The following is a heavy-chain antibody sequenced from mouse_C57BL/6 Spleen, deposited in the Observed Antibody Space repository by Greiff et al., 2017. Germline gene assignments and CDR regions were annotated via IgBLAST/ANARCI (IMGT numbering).Heavy chain of an antibody. V-gene: IGHV7-3*01. Sequence: EVMLVESGGGLVQPGGSLSLSCAASGFTFTDYYMSWVRQPPGKALEWLGFIRNKANGYTTEYSASVKGRFTISRDNSQSILYLQMNALRAEDSATYYCARDNYYGSSYDYFDYWGQGTTLTVSS. J-gene: IGHJ2*01. CDR1: GFTFTDYY. D-gene: IGHD1-1*01. CDR2: IRNKANGYTT. CDR3: ARDNYYGSSYDYFDY.